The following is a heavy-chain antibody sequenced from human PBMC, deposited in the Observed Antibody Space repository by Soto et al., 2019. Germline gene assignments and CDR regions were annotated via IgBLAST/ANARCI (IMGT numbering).Heavy chain of an antibody. J-gene: IGHJ5*02. Sequence: QVPLVQSGAEVKKPGASVKVSCKASGYTFTSYGISWVRQAPGQGLEWMGWISAYNGNTNYAQKLQGRVTMTTDTSTSTAYMELRSLRSDDTAVYYCARDPGDYYDSSGYYGWFDPWGQGTLVTVSS. CDR1: GYTFTSYG. V-gene: IGHV1-18*01. CDR3: ARDPGDYYDSSGYYGWFDP. D-gene: IGHD3-22*01. CDR2: ISAYNGNT.